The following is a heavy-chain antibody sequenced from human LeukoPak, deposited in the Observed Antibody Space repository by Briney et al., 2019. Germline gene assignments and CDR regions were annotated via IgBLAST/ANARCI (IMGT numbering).Heavy chain of an antibody. CDR1: GLTFSTYS. CDR2: INSDGSAT. CDR3: TRDHGLDV. V-gene: IGHV3-74*01. J-gene: IGHJ6*02. Sequence: GGSLRLSCAASGLTFSTYSMNWVRQAPGKGLMWVSQINSDGSATSCADPVKGRCTISRDNAKNMLYLEMNSLRVEDTAVYFCTRDHGLDVWGQGTTVTVSS.